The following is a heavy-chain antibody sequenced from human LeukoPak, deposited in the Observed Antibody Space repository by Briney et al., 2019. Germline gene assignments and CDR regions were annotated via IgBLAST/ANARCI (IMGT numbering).Heavy chain of an antibody. J-gene: IGHJ4*02. D-gene: IGHD5-12*01. V-gene: IGHV1-46*01. Sequence: ASVKVSCKASGYTFTNYYMHWVRQAPGQGLEWMGIINPSGDSTSYAQKFQGRVTMTRDTSTSTVYMELSSLRSEDTAVYYCARDLPRGYSGYDLNFWGQGTLVTVSS. CDR2: INPSGDST. CDR1: GYTFTNYY. CDR3: ARDLPRGYSGYDLNF.